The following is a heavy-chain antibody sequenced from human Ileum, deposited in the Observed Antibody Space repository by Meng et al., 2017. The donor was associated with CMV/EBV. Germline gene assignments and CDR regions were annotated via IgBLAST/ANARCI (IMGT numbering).Heavy chain of an antibody. CDR3: ARDRVPHGMDV. CDR2: ISSSGRNI. V-gene: IGHV3-48*04. Sequence: GESLKISCSASGFRFSTFSMSWVRQAPGKGLEWISYISSSGRNIYYKDSVKGRFTISRDNAKDSVYLQMNSLRVNDTAVYYCARDRVPHGMDVWGQGNTVNGAS. CDR1: GFRFSTFS. D-gene: IGHD6-6*01. J-gene: IGHJ6*01.